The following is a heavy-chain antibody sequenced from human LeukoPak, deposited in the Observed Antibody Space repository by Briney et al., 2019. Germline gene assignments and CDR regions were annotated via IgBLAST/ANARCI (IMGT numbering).Heavy chain of an antibody. CDR3: GRCEVVATGGLHFDF. V-gene: IGHV1-69*04. D-gene: IGHD2-15*01. CDR2: IIPILGIA. Sequence: ASVKVSCKASGGTFSSYAISWVRQAPGQGLEWMGRIIPILGIANYAQKFQGRVTITADKSTSTAYMELSSLRSEDTAVYYCGRCEVVATGGLHFDFWGQGTLVTVSS. J-gene: IGHJ4*02. CDR1: GGTFSSYA.